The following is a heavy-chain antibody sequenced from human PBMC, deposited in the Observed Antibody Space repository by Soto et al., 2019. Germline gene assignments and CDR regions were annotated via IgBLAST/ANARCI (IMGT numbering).Heavy chain of an antibody. CDR1: GFTVSSNY. CDR3: ATYSSGSTPGVMDV. D-gene: IGHD3-22*01. Sequence: GGSLRLSWAASGFTVSSNYRSWVRQAPGKGLEWVSVIYSGGSTYYADSVKGRFTISRDNSKNTLYLQMNSLRAEDTAVYYCATYSSGSTPGVMDVWGQGTTVTVSS. CDR2: IYSGGST. V-gene: IGHV3-53*01. J-gene: IGHJ6*02.